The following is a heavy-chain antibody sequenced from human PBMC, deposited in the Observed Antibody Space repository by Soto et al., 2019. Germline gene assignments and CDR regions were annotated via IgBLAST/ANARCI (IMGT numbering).Heavy chain of an antibody. CDR2: INSDGSST. CDR1: GFTFSSYW. J-gene: IGHJ6*02. V-gene: IGHV3-74*01. Sequence: GGSLRLSCAASGFTFSSYWMHWVRQAPGKGLVWVSRINSDGSSTSYADSVKGRFTISRDNAKNTLYLQMNSLRAEDTAVYYCARVGSYSDSSGYYGMDVWGQGTTVTVSS. CDR3: ARVGSYSDSSGYYGMDV. D-gene: IGHD3-22*01.